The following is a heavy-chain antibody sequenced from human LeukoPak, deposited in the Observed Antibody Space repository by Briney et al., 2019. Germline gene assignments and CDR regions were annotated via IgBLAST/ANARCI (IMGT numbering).Heavy chain of an antibody. CDR3: ARDPTRYSSGTSLTSYYYYYYMDV. D-gene: IGHD6-19*01. J-gene: IGHJ6*03. CDR1: GFIFSTYD. V-gene: IGHV3-13*01. CDR2: IGTTTGDT. Sequence: HPGGSLRLSCAASGFIFSTYDMHWVRQATGKGLEWVSSIGTTTGDTYYAGSVKGRFTISRENAKNSLYLQMNSLRSDDTAVYYCARDPTRYSSGTSLTSYYYYYYMDVWGKGTTVTVSS.